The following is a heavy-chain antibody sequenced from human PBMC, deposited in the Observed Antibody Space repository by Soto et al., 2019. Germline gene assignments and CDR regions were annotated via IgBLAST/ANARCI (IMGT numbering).Heavy chain of an antibody. V-gene: IGHV1-69*13. CDR2: IIPIFGTA. J-gene: IGHJ6*02. CDR3: ARTPEHYDILTGYCPAYGMDV. Sequence: GASVKVSCKASGGTFSSYAISWVLQAPGQGREWMGGIIPIFGTANYAQKFQGRVTITADESTSTAYMELSSLRSEDTAVYYCARTPEHYDILTGYCPAYGMDVWGQGTTVTVSS. D-gene: IGHD3-9*01. CDR1: GGTFSSYA.